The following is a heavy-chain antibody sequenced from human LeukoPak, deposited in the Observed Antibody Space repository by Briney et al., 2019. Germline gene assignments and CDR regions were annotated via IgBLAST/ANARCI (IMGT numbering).Heavy chain of an antibody. Sequence: SETLSLARTVSYESISSSSHYWGWIHRPPGKGLEWIGSIDSRRNIHSNPSLDSRATISVDTSKNQFSLKLSSVTAADTAVYYCARTKYYFDSSDYFFFDPWGQGILVTVSS. V-gene: IGHV4-39*01. CDR2: IDSRRNI. CDR3: ARTKYYFDSSDYFFFDP. CDR1: YESISSSSHY. J-gene: IGHJ5*02. D-gene: IGHD3-22*01.